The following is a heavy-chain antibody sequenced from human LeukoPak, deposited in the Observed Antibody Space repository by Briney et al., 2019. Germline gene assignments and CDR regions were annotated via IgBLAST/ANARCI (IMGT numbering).Heavy chain of an antibody. J-gene: IGHJ4*02. CDR3: ARVGLAVAGSFDY. V-gene: IGHV3-30*03. CDR1: GFTFSNYG. CDR2: ISFDGTIK. Sequence: GRSLRLSCAASGFTFSNYGMHCVRQAPGKGLEWVTIISFDGTIKYYADSVKGRFTISRDNAKNSLYPQMNSLRAEDTAVYYCARVGLAVAGSFDYWGQGTLVTVSS. D-gene: IGHD6-19*01.